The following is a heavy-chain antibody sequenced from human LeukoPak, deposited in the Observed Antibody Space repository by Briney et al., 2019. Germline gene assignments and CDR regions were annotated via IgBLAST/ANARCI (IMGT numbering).Heavy chain of an antibody. CDR2: TNWNGGKP. V-gene: IGHV3-20*04. D-gene: IGHD3-10*01. Sequence: PRGSLTLSCPASGFTFDEYGMSWVRPAAGKGREWVACTNWNGGKPGHAASLKGRFTLFRDNAKNSLYLQMNSLRAEDTAVYYCARVLPSGSYSGGAFDIWGQGTMVTVSS. CDR3: ARVLPSGSYSGGAFDI. CDR1: GFTFDEYG. J-gene: IGHJ3*02.